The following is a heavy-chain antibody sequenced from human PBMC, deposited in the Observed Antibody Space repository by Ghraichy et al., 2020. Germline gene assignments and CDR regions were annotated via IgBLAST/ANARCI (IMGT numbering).Heavy chain of an antibody. CDR3: ARGLRRYQRWGGMDV. CDR2: INHSGST. V-gene: IGHV4-34*01. CDR1: GGSFSGYY. D-gene: IGHD4-23*01. J-gene: IGHJ6*02. Sequence: SETLSLTCAVYGGSFSGYYWSWIRQPPGKGLEWIGEINHSGSTNYNPSLKSRVTISVDTSKNQFSLKLSSVTAADTAVYYCARGLRRYQRWGGMDVWGQGTTVTVSS.